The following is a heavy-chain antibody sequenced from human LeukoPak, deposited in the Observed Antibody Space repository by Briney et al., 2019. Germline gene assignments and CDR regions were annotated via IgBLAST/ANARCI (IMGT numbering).Heavy chain of an antibody. Sequence: GGSLRLSCAASGFTFSTYGMHWVRQAPGKGLEWVAFIRYEGRNKYYADSVKGRFTISRDNSKNTLCLQMNSLRAEDTAVYYCAKEIWPTVTTPGHTHFDYWGQGTLVTVSS. J-gene: IGHJ4*02. V-gene: IGHV3-30*02. D-gene: IGHD4-17*01. CDR3: AKEIWPTVTTPGHTHFDY. CDR1: GFTFSTYG. CDR2: IRYEGRNK.